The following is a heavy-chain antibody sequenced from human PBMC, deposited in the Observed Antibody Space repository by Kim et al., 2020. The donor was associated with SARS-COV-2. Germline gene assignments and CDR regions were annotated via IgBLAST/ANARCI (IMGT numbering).Heavy chain of an antibody. CDR2: IIPIFGTA. CDR1: GGTFSSYA. CDR3: ARDLTSSSWYSAFDI. D-gene: IGHD6-13*01. Sequence: SVKVSCKASGGTFSSYAISWVRQAPGQGLEWMGGIIPIFGTANYAQKFQGRVTITADESTSTAYMELSSLRSEDTAVYYCARDLTSSSWYSAFDIWGQGTMVTVSS. J-gene: IGHJ3*02. V-gene: IGHV1-69*13.